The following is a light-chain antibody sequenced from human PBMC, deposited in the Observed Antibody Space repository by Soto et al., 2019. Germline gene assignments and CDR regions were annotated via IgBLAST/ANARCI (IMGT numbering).Light chain of an antibody. V-gene: IGKV3-15*01. CDR3: LQRNK. CDR2: GAS. J-gene: IGKJ5*01. CDR1: QSVRGS. Sequence: VMTQSPSTLSGSPGERVTLSCRASQSVRGSLAWYRQKPVQSPSLLVYGASTRATGIPARFSGSGSGTEFTLTIRSLQSDDVSVYYCLQRNKFGQGTRLEIK.